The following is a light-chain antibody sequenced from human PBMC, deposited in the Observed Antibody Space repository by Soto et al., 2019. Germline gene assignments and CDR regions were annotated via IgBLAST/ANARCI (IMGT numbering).Light chain of an antibody. Sequence: QSALTQPASVSGSPGQSITISCTGTSSDVGGYNYVSWYQHHPGKAPKLMISEVSNRPSGVSNRFSGSKSGNTASLTISGLQAEDEADYYCSSRTSSNPYVFGTGTKLTVL. V-gene: IGLV2-14*01. CDR3: SSRTSSNPYV. CDR2: EVS. CDR1: SSDVGGYNY. J-gene: IGLJ1*01.